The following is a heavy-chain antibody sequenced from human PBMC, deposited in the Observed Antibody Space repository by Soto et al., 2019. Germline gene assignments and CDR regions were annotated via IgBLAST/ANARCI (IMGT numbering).Heavy chain of an antibody. Sequence: EMQLVESGGGLVQPGGSLRLSCAASGFTFTNAWMNWVRQAPGKGLEWVGRIKTKADGETADYAAPVQGRFTISRDDSKNMLYLQKNSLKTEDTALYFCSTAGGTYYSRFDYWGPGTRVTVSS. D-gene: IGHD1-26*01. CDR1: GFTFTNAW. CDR2: IKTKADGETA. CDR3: STAGGTYYSRFDY. J-gene: IGHJ4*02. V-gene: IGHV3-15*07.